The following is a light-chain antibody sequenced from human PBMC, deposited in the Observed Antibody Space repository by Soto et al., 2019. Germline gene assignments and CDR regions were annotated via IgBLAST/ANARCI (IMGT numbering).Light chain of an antibody. Sequence: QSVLTQPASVSGSPGQSITISCTGTSSDVGNYNYVSWYQHHPGEAPKLLISGVSNRPSGISNRFSGSKSGNTASLTISGLQAEDEGHYYCSSFTSSNTHVFGTGTKV. CDR3: SSFTSSNTHV. CDR2: GVS. CDR1: SSDVGNYNY. V-gene: IGLV2-14*01. J-gene: IGLJ1*01.